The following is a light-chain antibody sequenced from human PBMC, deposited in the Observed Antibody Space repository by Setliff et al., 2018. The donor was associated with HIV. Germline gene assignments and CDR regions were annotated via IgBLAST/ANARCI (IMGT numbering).Light chain of an antibody. CDR1: SNDIGDYNY. J-gene: IGLJ1*01. CDR2: DVS. Sequence: QSALAQPASVSGPPGQSITISCTGTSNDIGDYNYVSWCQQHPGKAPKLLIYDVSYRPSGVSTRFSGSKSGNTASLIISGLQAEDEADYHCASYTRDNSYVFGTGTKVTVL. V-gene: IGLV2-14*03. CDR3: ASYTRDNSYV.